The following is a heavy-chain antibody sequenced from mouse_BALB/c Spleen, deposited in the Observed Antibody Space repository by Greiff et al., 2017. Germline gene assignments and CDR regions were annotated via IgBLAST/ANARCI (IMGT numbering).Heavy chain of an antibody. Sequence: EVQGVESGGGLVKPGGSLKLSCAASGFTFSSYAMSWVRQTPEKRLEWVASISSGGSTYYPDTVKGRFTISRDNAKNTLYLQMSSLKSEDTAMYYCARHGTYYYFDYWGQGTTLTVSS. J-gene: IGHJ2*01. D-gene: IGHD4-1*01. V-gene: IGHV5-6-5*01. CDR1: GFTFSSYA. CDR3: ARHGTYYYFDY. CDR2: ISSGGST.